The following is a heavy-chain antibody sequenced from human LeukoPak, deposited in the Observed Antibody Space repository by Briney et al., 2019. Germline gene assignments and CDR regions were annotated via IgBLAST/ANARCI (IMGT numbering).Heavy chain of an antibody. D-gene: IGHD2-2*02. CDR1: GFTFSSYG. CDR2: ISYDGSNK. Sequence: PGGSLRLSCAASGFTFSSYGMHWVRQAPGKGLEWVAVISYDGSNKHYADSVKGRFTISRDNSRNTLYLQMNSLRAEDTAVYYCAKGRGRYCSSTSCYMGGDCWGQGTLVTVSS. J-gene: IGHJ4*02. V-gene: IGHV3-30*18. CDR3: AKGRGRYCSSTSCYMGGDC.